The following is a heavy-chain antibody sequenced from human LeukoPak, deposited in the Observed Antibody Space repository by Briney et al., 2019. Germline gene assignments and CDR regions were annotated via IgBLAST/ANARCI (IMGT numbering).Heavy chain of an antibody. CDR3: AISAVYSGSPYGYFDY. J-gene: IGHJ4*02. D-gene: IGHD1-26*01. CDR1: GFTFSGYS. CDR2: ITSRSTTI. V-gene: IGHV3-48*04. Sequence: GGSLRLSCAASGFTFSGYSINWVRQAPGKGLEWISYITSRSTTIYYADSVKGRFTISRDNARNSLYLQMNSLRAEDTAVYYCAISAVYSGSPYGYFDYWGQGTLVTVSS.